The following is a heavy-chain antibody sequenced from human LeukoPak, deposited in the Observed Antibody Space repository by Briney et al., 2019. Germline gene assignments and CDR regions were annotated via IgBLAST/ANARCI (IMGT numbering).Heavy chain of an antibody. D-gene: IGHD3-10*01. Sequence: QPGGTLRLSCAASGFTFNTYDMSWVRQAPGKGLEWVSGVSGSGGSTYYADSVKGRFTISRDNSKNTLYLQMNSLRAEDTAVYYCAKGDVLEFYYYIDVWGKGTTVIVSS. CDR1: GFTFNTYD. CDR3: AKGDVLEFYYYIDV. V-gene: IGHV3-23*01. CDR2: VSGSGGST. J-gene: IGHJ6*03.